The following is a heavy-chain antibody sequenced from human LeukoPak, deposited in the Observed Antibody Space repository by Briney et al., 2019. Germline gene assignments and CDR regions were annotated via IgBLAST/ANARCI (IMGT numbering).Heavy chain of an antibody. J-gene: IGHJ4*02. CDR2: ISSSSSYI. Sequence: PGGSLRLSCAASGFTFSSYSMNWVRQAPGKGLEWVSSISSSSSYIYYADSVKGRFTISRDNAKNSLYLQMNSLRAEDTAVYYCARAIDSSSWLDYWGQGTLVTVSS. D-gene: IGHD6-13*01. CDR1: GFTFSSYS. CDR3: ARAIDSSSWLDY. V-gene: IGHV3-21*01.